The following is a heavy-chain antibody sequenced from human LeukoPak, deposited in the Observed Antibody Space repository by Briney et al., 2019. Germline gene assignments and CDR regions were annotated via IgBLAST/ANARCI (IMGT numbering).Heavy chain of an antibody. CDR2: IKQDGSEK. Sequence: PGGSLRLSCAASGFTFSDYWMSWVRQAPGKGLEWVANIKQDGSEKYYVDSVEGRFTVSRDNAKKSLYLQMNSLRAEDTALYYCASEGTAGYYYTGWGQGTLVTVSS. D-gene: IGHD3-22*01. CDR3: ASEGTAGYYYTG. J-gene: IGHJ4*02. CDR1: GFTFSDYW. V-gene: IGHV3-7*01.